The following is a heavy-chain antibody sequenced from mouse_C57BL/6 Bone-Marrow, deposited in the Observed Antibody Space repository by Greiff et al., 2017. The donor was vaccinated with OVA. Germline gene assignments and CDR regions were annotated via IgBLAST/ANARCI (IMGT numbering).Heavy chain of an antibody. CDR3: AREGGLLGLDY. D-gene: IGHD3-3*01. CDR2: ISYDGSN. J-gene: IGHJ2*01. CDR1: GYSITSGYY. Sequence: EVKVEESGPGLVKPSQSLSLTCSVTGYSITSGYYWNWIRQFPGNKLEWMGYISYDGSNNYNPSLKNRISITRDTSKNQFFLKLNSVTTEDTATYYCAREGGLLGLDYWGQGTTLTVSS. V-gene: IGHV3-6*01.